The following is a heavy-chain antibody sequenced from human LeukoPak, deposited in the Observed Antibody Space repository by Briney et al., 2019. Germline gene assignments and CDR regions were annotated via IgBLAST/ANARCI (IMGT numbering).Heavy chain of an antibody. J-gene: IGHJ5*02. CDR3: ARDRGIVVGRFGP. CDR2: ISSSSTI. Sequence: GGSLRLSCAASGFTFSSYSMNWVRQAPGKGLEWVSYISSSSTIYYADSVKGRFTISRDNAKNSLYLQMNSLRAEDTAVYYCARDRGIVVGRFGPWGQGTLVTVSS. D-gene: IGHD2-2*01. CDR1: GFTFSSYS. V-gene: IGHV3-48*04.